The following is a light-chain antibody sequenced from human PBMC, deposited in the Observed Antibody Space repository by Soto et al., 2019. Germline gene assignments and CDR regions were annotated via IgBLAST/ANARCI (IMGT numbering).Light chain of an antibody. CDR2: LGS. V-gene: IGKV2-28*01. J-gene: IGKJ4*01. CDR1: QSLLHSNGYTY. CDR3: MQSLQTRS. Sequence: DIVVTQYPLSLPVTPGEPASISCGSSQSLLHSNGYTYLDWYLQKPGQSPQLLIYLGSNRASGVPDRFSGSGSGTDFTLKISRVEAEDVGVYYCMQSLQTRSFGGGTKVDIK.